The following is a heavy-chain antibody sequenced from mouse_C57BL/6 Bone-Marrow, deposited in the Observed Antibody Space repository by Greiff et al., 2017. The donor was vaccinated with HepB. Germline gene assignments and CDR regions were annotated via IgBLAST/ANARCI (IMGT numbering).Heavy chain of an antibody. V-gene: IGHV7-3*01. J-gene: IGHJ2*01. CDR2: IRNKANGYTT. CDR3: ARYKGLRPYYFDD. D-gene: IGHD3-1*01. Sequence: EVKVVESGGGLVQPGGSLSLSCAASGFTFTDYYMSWVRQPPGKALEWLGFIRNKANGYTTEYSASVKGRFTISRDNSQSILYLQMNALRAEDSATYYCARYKGLRPYYFDDWGQGTTLTVSS. CDR1: GFTFTDYY.